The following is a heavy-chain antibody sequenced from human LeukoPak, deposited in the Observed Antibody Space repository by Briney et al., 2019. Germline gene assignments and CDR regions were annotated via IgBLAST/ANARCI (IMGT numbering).Heavy chain of an antibody. V-gene: IGHV3-23*01. CDR2: ISGSGGST. CDR1: GFTFSSYA. Sequence: GGSLRLSCAASGFTFSSYAMSWVRQAPGKGLEWVSAISGSGGSTYYADSVKGRFTISRDNSKNTLYLQMNILRAEDTAVYYWAKTSGSYAFFDYWGQGTLVTVTS. CDR3: AKTSGSYAFFDY. J-gene: IGHJ4*02. D-gene: IGHD1-26*01.